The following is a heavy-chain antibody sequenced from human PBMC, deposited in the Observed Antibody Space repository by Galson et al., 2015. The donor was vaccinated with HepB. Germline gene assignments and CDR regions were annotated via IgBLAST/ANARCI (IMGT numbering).Heavy chain of an antibody. CDR1: GFTFSSFN. CDR2: ISSRSSTI. CDR3: ARDPCWMSYRYIDL. V-gene: IGHV3-48*02. J-gene: IGHJ2*01. D-gene: IGHD2-2*03. Sequence: SLRLSCAASGFTFSSFNMNWVRQAPGKGLEWVAYISSRSSTIYYADSVKGRFTISRDNSKNSLYLQMNSLRDEDTAVYYCARDPCWMSYRYIDLCGRGTLVTVPS.